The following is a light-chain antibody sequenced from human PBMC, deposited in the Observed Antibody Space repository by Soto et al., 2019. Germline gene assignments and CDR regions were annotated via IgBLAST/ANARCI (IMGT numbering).Light chain of an antibody. CDR2: EVT. Sequence: QSALTQPPSASGSPGQSVTISCTGTSSDVGGYNYVSWYQQHPGKAPKLMIYEVTKRPSGVPDRFSGSKSGNTASLTVSGLRAEDEADYFCCSHAGDNTYVFGTGTKVTVL. V-gene: IGLV2-8*01. CDR1: SSDVGGYNY. CDR3: CSHAGDNTYV. J-gene: IGLJ1*01.